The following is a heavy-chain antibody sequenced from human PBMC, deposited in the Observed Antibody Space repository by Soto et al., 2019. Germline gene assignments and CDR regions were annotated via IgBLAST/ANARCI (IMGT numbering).Heavy chain of an antibody. V-gene: IGHV4-34*01. Sequence: PEETLSLTCAVYGGSFSGYYWSWIRQPPGKGLEWIGEINHSGSTNYNPSLKSRVTISVDTSKNQFSLKLSSVTTADTAVYCCARATFWRYDFWSGYYPYYYYYMDVWGKGTTVTVS. CDR1: GGSFSGYY. J-gene: IGHJ6*03. CDR3: ARATFWRYDFWSGYYPYYYYYMDV. D-gene: IGHD3-3*01. CDR2: INHSGST.